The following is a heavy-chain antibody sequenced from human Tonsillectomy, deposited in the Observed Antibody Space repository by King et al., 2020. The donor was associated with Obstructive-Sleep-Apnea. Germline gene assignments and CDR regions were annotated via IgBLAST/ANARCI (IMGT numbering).Heavy chain of an antibody. J-gene: IGHJ4*02. D-gene: IGHD3-10*01. CDR2: IFHSGGT. CDR3: AREGGYCLDY. V-gene: IGHV4-4*02. CDR1: SGSVTTDNW. Sequence: VQLQESGPGLVTPSGTLSLTCDVSSGSVTTDNWWSWVRQPPGKGLEWIGEIFHSGGTNYNPSLKSRVTISLDKSKNQVSLTLNSVTAADTAVYYCAREGGYCLDYWGQGILVTVSS.